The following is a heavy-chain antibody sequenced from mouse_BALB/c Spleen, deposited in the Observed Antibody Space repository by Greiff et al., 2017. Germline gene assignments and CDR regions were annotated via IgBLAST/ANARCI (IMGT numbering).Heavy chain of an antibody. J-gene: IGHJ4*01. CDR2: ILPGSGST. CDR3: ASKALYYYAMDY. CDR1: GYTFSSYW. V-gene: IGHV1-9*01. Sequence: VQLQESGAELMKPGASVKISCKATGYTFSSYWIEWVKQRPGHGLEWIGEILPGSGSTNYNEKFKGKATFTADTSSNTAYMQLSSLTSEDSAVYYCASKALYYYAMDYWGQGTSVTVSS. D-gene: IGHD6-5*01.